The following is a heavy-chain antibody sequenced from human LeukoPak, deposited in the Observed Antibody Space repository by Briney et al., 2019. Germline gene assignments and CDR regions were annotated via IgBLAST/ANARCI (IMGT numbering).Heavy chain of an antibody. Sequence: GGSLRLSCAASGFTFSSYGMHWVRQAPGKGLEWVAVIRYDGSNKYYADSVKGRFTISRDNSKNTLYLQMNSLRAEDTAVYSCARDWSRFGELLYYWGQGTLVTVSS. V-gene: IGHV3-33*01. D-gene: IGHD3-10*01. CDR1: GFTFSSYG. CDR3: ARDWSRFGELLYY. CDR2: IRYDGSNK. J-gene: IGHJ4*02.